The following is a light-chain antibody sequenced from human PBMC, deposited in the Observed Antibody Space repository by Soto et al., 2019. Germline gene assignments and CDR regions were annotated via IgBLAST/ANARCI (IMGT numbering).Light chain of an antibody. J-gene: IGKJ1*01. V-gene: IGKV3-20*01. CDR1: QSVSSSF. CDR2: GAS. CDR3: QQYGSSPRT. Sequence: EIVLTQSPGTLSLSPGERATLSCRASQSVSSSFVAWFQQKPGQAPRLLIYGASSRATGIPDRFSGSGSGTDFTLTISRLEPEDFAVYYCQQYGSSPRTFGQGTKVDNK.